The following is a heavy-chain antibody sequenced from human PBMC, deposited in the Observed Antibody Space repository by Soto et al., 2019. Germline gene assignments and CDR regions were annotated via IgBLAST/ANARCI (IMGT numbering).Heavy chain of an antibody. CDR2: INAGNGNT. Sequence: ASVKVSCKASGYTFTSYAMHWVRQAPGQRLEWMGWINAGNGNTKYSQKFQGRVTITRDTSASTAYLELSSLRSEDTAVYYCARDYYESGGYYYFAYWGQGTLVPVSS. V-gene: IGHV1-3*01. CDR3: ARDYYESGGYYYFAY. D-gene: IGHD3-22*01. J-gene: IGHJ4*02. CDR1: GYTFTSYA.